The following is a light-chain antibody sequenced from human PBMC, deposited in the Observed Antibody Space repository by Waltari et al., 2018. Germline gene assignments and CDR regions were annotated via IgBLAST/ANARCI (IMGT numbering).Light chain of an antibody. J-gene: IGLJ3*02. CDR1: SGHSSNV. CDR3: QTGGHGTWV. V-gene: IGLV4-69*01. CDR2: VNSDGSH. Sequence: QLVLTQSPSASASLGASVKLTYTLSSGHSSNVVAWLQQRPEKGPRYLMKVNSDGSHTKGDEIPDRFSGSSSGAERYLTISSLQSEDEADYFCQTGGHGTWVFGGGTKLTVL.